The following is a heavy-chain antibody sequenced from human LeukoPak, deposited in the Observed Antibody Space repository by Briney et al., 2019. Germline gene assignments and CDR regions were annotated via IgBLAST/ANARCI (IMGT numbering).Heavy chain of an antibody. CDR2: IYPGDSDT. D-gene: IGHD3-10*01. CDR1: GYSFTSYW. CDR3: ARHGYYGSGRNWFDP. J-gene: IGHJ5*02. Sequence: GESLKISFKGSGYSFTSYWIGWGRQIPGKGLEWIGIIYPGDSDTRYSPSFQGQVTISADKSISTAYLQWSSLKASDTAMYYCARHGYYGSGRNWFDPWGQGTLVTVSS. V-gene: IGHV5-51*01.